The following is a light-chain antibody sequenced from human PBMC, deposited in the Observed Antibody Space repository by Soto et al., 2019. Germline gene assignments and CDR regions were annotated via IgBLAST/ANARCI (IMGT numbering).Light chain of an antibody. CDR1: RSDVGGYNY. Sequence: QSVLTQPPSASESPGQSVTISCTATRSDVGGYNYVSWYQQHPGKAPKLMIYEVSKRPSGVPDRFSGSKSGNTASLTVSGLQAEDEADYYCSSYAGSNNFRVFGTGTKLTVL. J-gene: IGLJ1*01. CDR2: EVS. CDR3: SSYAGSNNFRV. V-gene: IGLV2-8*01.